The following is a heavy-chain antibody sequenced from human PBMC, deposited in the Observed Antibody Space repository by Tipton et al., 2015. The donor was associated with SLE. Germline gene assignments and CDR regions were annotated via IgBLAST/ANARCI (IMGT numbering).Heavy chain of an antibody. D-gene: IGHD3-10*01. V-gene: IGHV3-74*01. CDR3: ALGVDYYGSGSYPFDY. CDR1: GFTFSSYW. CDR2: INSDGSST. J-gene: IGHJ4*02. Sequence: SLRLSCAASGFTFSSYWMHWVRQAPGKGLVWVSRINSDGSSTSYADSVKGRFTISRDNAKNTLYLQMNGLRAEDTAVYYCALGVDYYGSGSYPFDYWGQGTLVTVSS.